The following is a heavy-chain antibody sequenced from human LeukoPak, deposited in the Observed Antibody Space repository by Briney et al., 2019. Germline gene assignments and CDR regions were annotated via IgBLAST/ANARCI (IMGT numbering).Heavy chain of an antibody. V-gene: IGHV1-18*01. J-gene: IGHJ6*02. CDR3: AREWGVVVAATLYGMDV. CDR2: ISAYNGNT. CDR1: GYTFTSYG. D-gene: IGHD2-15*01. Sequence: GASVKVSCKASGYTFTSYGISWVRQAPGQGLEWMGWISAYNGNTNYAQKLQGRVTMTTDTSTSTAYMELRSLRSDDTAVYYCAREWGVVVAATLYGMDVWGQGTTVTVSS.